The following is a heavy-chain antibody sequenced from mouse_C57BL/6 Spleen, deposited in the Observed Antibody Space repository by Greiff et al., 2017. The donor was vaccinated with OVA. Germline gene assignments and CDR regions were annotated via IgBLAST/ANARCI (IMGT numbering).Heavy chain of an antibody. CDR2: IYIGTGYT. Sequence: VHVKQSGAELVRPGSSVKMSCKTSGYTFTSYGINWVKQRPGQGLEWIGYIYIGTGYTEYNEKFKGKATLTSDTSSSTAYMQRSSLTSEDSAIYFCASTMVTEGFAYWGQGTLVTVSA. CDR1: GYTFTSYG. V-gene: IGHV1-58*01. D-gene: IGHD2-2*01. CDR3: ASTMVTEGFAY. J-gene: IGHJ3*01.